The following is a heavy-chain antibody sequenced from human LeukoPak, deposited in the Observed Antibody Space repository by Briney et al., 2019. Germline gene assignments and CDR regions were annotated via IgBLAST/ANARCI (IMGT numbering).Heavy chain of an antibody. J-gene: IGHJ3*02. V-gene: IGHV3-74*01. D-gene: IGHD1-14*01. CDR1: GFTFSSYW. CDR2: INTDGSST. Sequence: GGSLRLSCAASGFTFSSYWMHWVRQAPGKGLVWVSRINTDGSSTSYADSVKGRFTISRDNAKNTLYLQMNSLRAEDTAVYYCARSAGSRRAFDIWGQGTTVTVSS. CDR3: ARSAGSRRAFDI.